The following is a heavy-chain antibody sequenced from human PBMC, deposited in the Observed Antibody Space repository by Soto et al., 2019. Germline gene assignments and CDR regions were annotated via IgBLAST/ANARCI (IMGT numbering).Heavy chain of an antibody. V-gene: IGHV3-23*01. CDR1: WFSFYSHS. Sequence: GCPKLSCATLWFSFYSHSLGWVSQAPTKGLDWVSAISGSGGSTYYADSVKGRFTISRDNSKNTLYLQMNSLRAEDTAVYYCAKDLRVVSRPDAFDIWGQGTMVTVSS. J-gene: IGHJ3*02. CDR3: AKDLRVVSRPDAFDI. CDR2: ISGSGGST. D-gene: IGHD3-22*01.